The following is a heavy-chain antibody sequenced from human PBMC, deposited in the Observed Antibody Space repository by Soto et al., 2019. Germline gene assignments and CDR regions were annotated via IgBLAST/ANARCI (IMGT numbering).Heavy chain of an antibody. V-gene: IGHV4-34*01. Sequence: QVQLQQWGAGLLKPSETLSLTCAVYGGSFSGYYWSWIRQPPGKGLEWIGEINHSGSTNYNPSLKSRVTISVDTSKNQFSLKLSSVTAADTAVYYCARDRYAYYYGSGSYSNWFDPWGQGTLVTVSS. J-gene: IGHJ5*02. CDR1: GGSFSGYY. CDR3: ARDRYAYYYGSGSYSNWFDP. CDR2: INHSGST. D-gene: IGHD3-10*01.